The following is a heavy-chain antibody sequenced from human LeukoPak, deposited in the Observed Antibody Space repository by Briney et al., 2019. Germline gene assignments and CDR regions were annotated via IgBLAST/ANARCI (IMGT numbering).Heavy chain of an antibody. Sequence: SETLSLTCTVSGGSISYYYWSWIRQPPGKGLEWIGYIYYTGSTNYNPSLKSRVIISLDTSKNQFSLKLSSVTAADTAVYYCARGIGYCSSTSCYYYYYYMDVWGKGTTVTISS. CDR2: IYYTGST. CDR3: ARGIGYCSSTSCYYYYYYMDV. J-gene: IGHJ6*03. V-gene: IGHV4-59*01. D-gene: IGHD2-2*01. CDR1: GGSISYYY.